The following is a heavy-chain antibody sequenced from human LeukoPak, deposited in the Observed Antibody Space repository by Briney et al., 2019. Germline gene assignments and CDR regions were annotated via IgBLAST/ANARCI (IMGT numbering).Heavy chain of an antibody. CDR1: GGSISSSSYY. D-gene: IGHD6-13*01. V-gene: IGHV4-39*07. CDR3: ARDRQQPSPFDY. Sequence: SETLSLTCTVSGGSISSSSYYWGWIRQPPGKGLEWIGSIYYSGSTYYNPSLKSRVTTSVDTSKNQFSLKLSSVTAADTAVYYCARDRQQPSPFDYWGQGTLVTVSS. J-gene: IGHJ4*02. CDR2: IYYSGST.